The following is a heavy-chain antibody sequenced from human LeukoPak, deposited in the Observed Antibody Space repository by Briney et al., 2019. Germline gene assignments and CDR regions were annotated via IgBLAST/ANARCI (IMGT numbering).Heavy chain of an antibody. V-gene: IGHV4-61*02. CDR1: GGSISSGSYY. J-gene: IGHJ3*02. CDR3: ARESLLREPGFRLPAPAAFDI. Sequence: PSQTLSLTCTVSGGSISSGSYYWSWIRQPAGKGLEWIGRIYTSGSINYNPSLKSRVTISVDTSKNQFSLKLSSVTAADTAVYYCARESLLREPGFRLPAPAAFDIWGQGTMVTVSS. D-gene: IGHD1-26*01. CDR2: IYTSGSI.